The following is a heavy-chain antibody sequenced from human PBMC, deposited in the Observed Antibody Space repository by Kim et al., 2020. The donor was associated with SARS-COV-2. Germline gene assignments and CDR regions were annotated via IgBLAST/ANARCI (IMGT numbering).Heavy chain of an antibody. V-gene: IGHV5-51*01. CDR1: GYSFTSYW. D-gene: IGHD2-2*01. Sequence: GESLKISCKGSGYSFTSYWIGWVRQMPGKGLEWMGIIYPGDSDTRYSPSFQGQVTISADKSISTAYLQWSSLKASDTAMYYCARHWEGGCSSTSCYGADYWGQGTLVTVSS. CDR3: ARHWEGGCSSTSCYGADY. CDR2: IYPGDSDT. J-gene: IGHJ4*02.